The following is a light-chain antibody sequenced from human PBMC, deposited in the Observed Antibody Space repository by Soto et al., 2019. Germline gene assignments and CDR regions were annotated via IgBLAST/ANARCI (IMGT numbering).Light chain of an antibody. CDR2: DNN. Sequence: QSVLTQPPSVSAAPGQKVTISCSGSSSNIGNNYVSWYQQLPGTAPKLLIYDNNKRPSGIPHRFSGSKSGTSATLGITGLQTGDESDYYCGTWDSSLSAHVVFGGGTKLTVL. CDR3: GTWDSSLSAHVV. CDR1: SSNIGNNY. V-gene: IGLV1-51*01. J-gene: IGLJ2*01.